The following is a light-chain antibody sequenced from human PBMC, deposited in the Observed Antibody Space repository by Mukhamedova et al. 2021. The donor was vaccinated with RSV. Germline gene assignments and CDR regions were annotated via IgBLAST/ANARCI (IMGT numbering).Light chain of an antibody. CDR1: NSNIGSNA. J-gene: IGLJ2*01. V-gene: IGLV1-44*01. CDR2: SNS. CDR3: AAWDDSLSVA. Sequence: GSNSNIGSNAVDWYQQLPGTAPKLLIYSNSQRPSGVPDRFSGSTSGSSASLAISGLQAEDEADYYCAAWDDSLSVAFGGGTKLTVL.